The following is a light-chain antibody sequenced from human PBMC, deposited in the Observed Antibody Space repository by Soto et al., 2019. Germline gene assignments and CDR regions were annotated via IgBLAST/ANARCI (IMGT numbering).Light chain of an antibody. V-gene: IGLV1-44*01. J-gene: IGLJ1*01. CDR2: VND. CDR3: AAWDDSPNVFYV. CDR1: NSNIGSNN. Sequence: QSALTQPPSVSGTPGQRVTISCSGSNSNIGSNNVNWYQQLPGTAPKLLICVNDQRPSGLPDRFSGSKSGNSASLTISGLQSEDEAEYYCAAWDDSPNVFYVFGTGTKLTV.